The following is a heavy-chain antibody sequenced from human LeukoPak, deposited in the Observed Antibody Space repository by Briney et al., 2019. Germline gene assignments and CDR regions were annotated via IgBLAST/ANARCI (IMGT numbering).Heavy chain of an antibody. CDR1: GGSISSGDYY. V-gene: IGHV4-61*08. CDR3: ARESGGGSIWKTWYFDL. D-gene: IGHD2-15*01. Sequence: SETLSLTCTVSGGSISSGDYYWSWIRQPPGKGLEWIGYIYYSGSTNYNPSLKSRVTISVDTSKNQFSLKLSSVTAADTAVYYCARESGGGSIWKTWYFDLWGRGTLVTVSS. J-gene: IGHJ2*01. CDR2: IYYSGST.